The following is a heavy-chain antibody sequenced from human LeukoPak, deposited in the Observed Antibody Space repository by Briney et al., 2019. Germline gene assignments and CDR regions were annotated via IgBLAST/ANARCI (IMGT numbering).Heavy chain of an antibody. CDR3: ARGNPPITMVVVEVGPFDY. V-gene: IGHV4-59*01. CDR2: IYNSGST. Sequence: PSETLSPTCTVSGGSISTYYWSWIRQPPGKGLEWIGYIYNSGSTNYNPSLKSRATISADTSKNQFSLRLSSVTATDTAVYYCARGNPPITMVVVEVGPFDYWGQGTLVTVSS. D-gene: IGHD3-22*01. J-gene: IGHJ4*02. CDR1: GGSISTYY.